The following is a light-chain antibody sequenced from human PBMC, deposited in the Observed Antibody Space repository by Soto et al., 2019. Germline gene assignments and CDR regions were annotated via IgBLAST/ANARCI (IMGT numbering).Light chain of an antibody. CDR1: QSVSSY. V-gene: IGKV3-11*01. Sequence: EIVLTQSPATLSLSPGERATLSCRASQSVSSYLAWYQQKPGQAPRLLIYDASNRATGIPDRFSGSGSGTDFTLTISSLAPEDFAVYYCQQRSNWPTFGQGTKVEIK. J-gene: IGKJ1*01. CDR3: QQRSNWPT. CDR2: DAS.